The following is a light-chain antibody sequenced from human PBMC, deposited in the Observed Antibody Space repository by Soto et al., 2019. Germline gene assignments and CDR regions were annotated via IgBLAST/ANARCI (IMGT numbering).Light chain of an antibody. V-gene: IGKV1-5*03. J-gene: IGKJ2*01. CDR1: QSISSW. Sequence: DIQMTQSPSTLSASVGDRVTITCRASQSISSWLAWYQQKPGKAPNLLIYRASYLQSGVPSRFSGSGSGTEFTLTINSLQPDDFATYYCQQYNTYSTFGQGTKLEIK. CDR2: RAS. CDR3: QQYNTYST.